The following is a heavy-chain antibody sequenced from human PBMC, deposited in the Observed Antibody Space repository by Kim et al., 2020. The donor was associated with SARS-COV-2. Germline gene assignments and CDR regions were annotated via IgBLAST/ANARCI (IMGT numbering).Heavy chain of an antibody. J-gene: IGHJ4*02. V-gene: IGHV4-39*01. CDR3: ARASRRYPYGQVEN. D-gene: IGHD6-25*01. CDR2: IHYNVTT. Sequence: RLECIHYIHYNVTTRYNPYLKSRVTTSVDTSKHQFTLKLNYVTAADTAVYCCARASRRYPYGQVENWGQGPLVTVSS.